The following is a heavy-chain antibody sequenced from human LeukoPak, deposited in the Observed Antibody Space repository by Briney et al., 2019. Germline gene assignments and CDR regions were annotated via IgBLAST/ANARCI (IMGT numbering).Heavy chain of an antibody. CDR3: ARGRIVVAATSNWFDP. Sequence: ETSETLSLTCTVSGGSISSGGYYRSWIRQHPGKGLEWIGYIYYSGSTYYNPSLKSRVTISVDTSKNQFSLKLSSVTAADTAVYYCARGRIVVAATSNWFDPWGQGTLVTVSS. V-gene: IGHV4-31*03. CDR2: IYYSGST. D-gene: IGHD2-15*01. J-gene: IGHJ5*02. CDR1: GGSISSGGYY.